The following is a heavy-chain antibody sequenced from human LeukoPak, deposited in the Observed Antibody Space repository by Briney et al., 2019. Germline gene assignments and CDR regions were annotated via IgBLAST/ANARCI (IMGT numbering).Heavy chain of an antibody. CDR2: ISYDGRNN. D-gene: IGHD3-22*01. V-gene: IGHV3-30*18. Sequence: GGSLRLSCAAPGFTFSSYAMHWVRQAPGKGLEWVAIISYDGRNNHYGDSVKGRFTISRDNSKNTLHLQMNSLRAEDTAVYYCAKLGFDSSGSHTLFDYWGQGTQVTVSS. J-gene: IGHJ4*02. CDR3: AKLGFDSSGSHTLFDY. CDR1: GFTFSSYA.